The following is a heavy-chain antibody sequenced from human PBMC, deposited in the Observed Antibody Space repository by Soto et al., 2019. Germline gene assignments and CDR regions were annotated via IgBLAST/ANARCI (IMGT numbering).Heavy chain of an antibody. CDR3: ASFPNYYYDSNVNLDDL. CDR1: GYSFTSYW. V-gene: IGHV5-10-1*01. Sequence: GESLKISCKGSGYSFTSYWIRCVRQMPGKGLERRGRIDPSDSYTNCSPSFQGHVTISADKSFSTAYLHRSSLKASDTAMYYCASFPNYYYDSNVNLDDLWGQGTLVNLSS. D-gene: IGHD3-22*01. J-gene: IGHJ4*02. CDR2: IDPSDSYT.